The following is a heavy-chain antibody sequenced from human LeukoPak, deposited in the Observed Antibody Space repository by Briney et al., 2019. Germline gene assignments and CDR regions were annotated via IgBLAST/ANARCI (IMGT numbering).Heavy chain of an antibody. D-gene: IGHD3-22*01. Sequence: GGSLRHSCAASGFTFSSYSMNWVRQAPWKGLEWVSSISSSSSYIYYADSVKGRFTISRDNAKHSLYLQMRSLRAEDTAVYYCARGTGYYDSSGYFSSLHAFDIWGQGTMVTVSS. CDR1: GFTFSSYS. J-gene: IGHJ3*02. CDR3: ARGTGYYDSSGYFSSLHAFDI. CDR2: ISSSSSYI. V-gene: IGHV3-21*01.